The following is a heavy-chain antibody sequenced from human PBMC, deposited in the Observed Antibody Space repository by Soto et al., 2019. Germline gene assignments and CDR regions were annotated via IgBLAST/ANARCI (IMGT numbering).Heavy chain of an antibody. CDR2: IRSKAYGGTT. CDR3: TRNSHPEYYYYMDV. D-gene: IGHD6-13*01. Sequence: GGSLRLSCAASGFTFSNAWMNWVRQAPGKGLEWVGFIRSKAYGGTTEYAASVKGRFTISRDDSKSIAYLQMNSLKTEDTAVYYCTRNSHPEYYYYMDVWGKGTTVTSP. J-gene: IGHJ6*03. V-gene: IGHV3-49*04. CDR1: GFTFSNAW.